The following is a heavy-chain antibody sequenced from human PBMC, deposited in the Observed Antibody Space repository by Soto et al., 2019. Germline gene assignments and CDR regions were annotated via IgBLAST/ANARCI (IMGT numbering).Heavy chain of an antibody. CDR2: INHSGST. J-gene: IGHJ5*02. Sequence: QVQLQQWGAGLLKPSETLSLTCAVYGGSFSGYYWSWIRQPPGKGLEWIGEINHSGSTNYNPSLKSRVTISVDTSKNQFSLKLSSVTAADTAVYYCARGVKQQLVLGWFDPWGQGTLVTVSS. V-gene: IGHV4-34*01. CDR3: ARGVKQQLVLGWFDP. D-gene: IGHD6-13*01. CDR1: GGSFSGYY.